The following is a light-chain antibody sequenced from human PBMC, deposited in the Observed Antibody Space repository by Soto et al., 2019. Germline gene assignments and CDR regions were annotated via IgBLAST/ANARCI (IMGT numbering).Light chain of an antibody. CDR3: SSYAGSNNFDV. Sequence: QSALTQPPSASGSPGQSVTISCTGTSSDVGGYNYVSCYQQHPGKAPKLMIYEVSKRPSGVPDRFSGSKSGNTASLTVSGLQAEDEADYYCSSYAGSNNFDVFGTGTKLTVL. CDR2: EVS. J-gene: IGLJ1*01. CDR1: SSDVGGYNY. V-gene: IGLV2-8*01.